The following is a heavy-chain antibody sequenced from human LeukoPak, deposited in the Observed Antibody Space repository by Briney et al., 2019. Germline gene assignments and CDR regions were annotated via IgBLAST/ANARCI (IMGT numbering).Heavy chain of an antibody. D-gene: IGHD3-10*01. CDR3: ARDIYGSGSYYPYYFDY. CDR1: GYTFTSYA. Sequence: ASVKVSCKASGYTFTSYAMNWVRQAPGQGLEWMGWINTNTGNPTYAQGFTGRFGFFLDTSVSTEYLQISSLKAEDTAVYYCARDIYGSGSYYPYYFDYWGQGTLVTVSS. CDR2: INTNTGNP. V-gene: IGHV7-4-1*02. J-gene: IGHJ4*02.